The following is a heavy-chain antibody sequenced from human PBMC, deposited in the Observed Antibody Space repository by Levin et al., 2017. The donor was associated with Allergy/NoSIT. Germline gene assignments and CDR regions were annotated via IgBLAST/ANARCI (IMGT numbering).Heavy chain of an antibody. CDR2: IYYTGNT. D-gene: IGHD4-11*01. CDR1: GGSIGSTSYY. J-gene: IGHJ4*02. CDR3: ARRFAASSNWDFDY. V-gene: IGHV4-39*02. Sequence: SCTVSGGSIGSTSYYWGWIRQSPGKGLEWIGSIYYTGNTYYNPSLKSRVTISIDTSMNHFSLKLTSVTATDTALYYCARRFAASSNWDFDYWGRGTLVTVSS.